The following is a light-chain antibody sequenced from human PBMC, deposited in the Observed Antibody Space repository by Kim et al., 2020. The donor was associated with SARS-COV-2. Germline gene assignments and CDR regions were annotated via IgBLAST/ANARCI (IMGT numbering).Light chain of an antibody. CDR2: DAS. CDR1: QSVSSY. J-gene: IGKJ4*01. CDR3: QQRSNWPLT. V-gene: IGKV3-11*01. Sequence: LSAGERATPSCTASQSVSSYLAWYQQQHGPATRLIIYDASNRANGTPARFSGSGAGKDFPPTISRLAPEDSAVYYCQQRSNWPLTFGGGTKLDIK.